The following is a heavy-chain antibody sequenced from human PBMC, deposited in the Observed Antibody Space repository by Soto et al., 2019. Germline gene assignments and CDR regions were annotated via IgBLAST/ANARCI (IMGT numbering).Heavy chain of an antibody. D-gene: IGHD6-13*01. Sequence: EVQLVESGGGLVQPGGSLRLSCAASGFTFSDFWMSWVRQAPGKGLEWVANIKEDGSEKYYVDSVKGRFTISRNNAQNSLYLQMNSLRAEDTAVYYCGRGGSWVSDYWGPGTLVTVSS. CDR2: IKEDGSEK. CDR3: GRGGSWVSDY. V-gene: IGHV3-7*05. J-gene: IGHJ4*02. CDR1: GFTFSDFW.